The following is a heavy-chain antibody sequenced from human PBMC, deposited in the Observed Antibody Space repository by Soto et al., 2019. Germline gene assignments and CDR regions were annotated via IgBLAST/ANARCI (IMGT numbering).Heavy chain of an antibody. D-gene: IGHD3-10*01. CDR1: GGSISSGGYY. Sequence: PSETLSLTCTVSGGSISSGGYYWSWIRQHPGKGLEWIGYIYYSGSTYYNPSLKSRVTISVDTSKNQFSLKLSSVTAADTAVYYCARELDRGAMVRGVTDYYYGMDVWGQGTTVTVSS. CDR2: IYYSGST. J-gene: IGHJ6*02. CDR3: ARELDRGAMVRGVTDYYYGMDV. V-gene: IGHV4-31*03.